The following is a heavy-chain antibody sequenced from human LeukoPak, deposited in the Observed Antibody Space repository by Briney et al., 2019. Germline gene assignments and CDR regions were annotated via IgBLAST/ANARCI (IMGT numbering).Heavy chain of an antibody. CDR2: VTGGAVAT. D-gene: IGHD6-19*01. CDR3: ARDSPLKGYNSGWATNSFDF. V-gene: IGHV3-23*01. J-gene: IGHJ4*02. Sequence: GSLRVSCAASGFNFRSYAMSWVRQAPGKGLEWVSTVTGGAVATYYADSVRGRHTISRDNSKNTLYLQMDSLRAEDTAVYYCARDSPLKGYNSGWATNSFDFWGQGTLVTVFS. CDR1: GFNFRSYA.